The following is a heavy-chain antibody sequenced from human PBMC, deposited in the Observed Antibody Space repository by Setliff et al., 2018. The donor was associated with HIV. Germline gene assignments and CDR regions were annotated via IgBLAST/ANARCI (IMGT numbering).Heavy chain of an antibody. CDR2: IYYSGRT. Sequence: SETLSLTCTVSGGSISSGGYYWSWIRQHPGKGLEWIGYIYYSGRTYYNPSLKSRVTISVDTSEIQFSLKLSSVTAADTAVYYCARYCGGSSPGWFDPWGQGTLVTVSS. V-gene: IGHV4-31*03. J-gene: IGHJ5*02. CDR1: GGSISSGGYY. D-gene: IGHD2-21*01. CDR3: ARYCGGSSPGWFDP.